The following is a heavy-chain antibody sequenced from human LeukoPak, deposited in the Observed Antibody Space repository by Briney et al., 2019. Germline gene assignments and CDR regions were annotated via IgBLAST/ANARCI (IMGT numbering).Heavy chain of an antibody. CDR2: IRQDSSQR. CDR1: GFTFSNYW. V-gene: IGHV3-7*01. CDR3: ARARNDYDSNGFSFLDY. Sequence: GGSLRLSCAASGFTFSNYWMTWVRQAPGKGLEWVANIRQDSSQRYYVDSVKGRFTISRDNSKNTLYLQMNSLRAEDTALYYCARARNDYDSNGFSFLDYWGQGTLVTVSS. J-gene: IGHJ4*02. D-gene: IGHD3-22*01.